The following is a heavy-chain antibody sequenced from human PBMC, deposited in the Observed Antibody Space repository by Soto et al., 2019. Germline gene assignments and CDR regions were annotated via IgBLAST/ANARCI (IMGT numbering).Heavy chain of an antibody. CDR3: ANARGGFTRGGEFFDF. J-gene: IGHJ4*02. Sequence: EVVLLESGGGLVQPGGSLRLSCAVSGVAFSFYSMSWVRQAPGKGLEWVASISGNGGTTYYAASGKGRFTFSRDNSKNPVYLQMNSLRVEDTAVYYCANARGGFTRGGEFFDFWGQGTLVTVSS. V-gene: IGHV3-23*01. CDR2: ISGNGGTT. D-gene: IGHD3-10*01. CDR1: GVAFSFYS.